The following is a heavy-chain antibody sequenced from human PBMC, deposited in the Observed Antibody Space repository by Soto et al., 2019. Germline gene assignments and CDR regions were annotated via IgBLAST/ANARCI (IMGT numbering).Heavy chain of an antibody. J-gene: IGHJ6*02. CDR1: GYTFTSYY. D-gene: IGHD2-15*01. CDR2: INPSGGST. CDR3: ARDQGSSGGSCSASYGMDV. Sequence: SSVKVSCKASGYTFTSYYMHWVRQAPGQGLEWMGIINPSGGSTSYAQKFQGRVTMTRDTSTSTVYMELSSLRSEDTAVYYCARDQGSSGGSCSASYGMDVWGQGTTVTVSS. V-gene: IGHV1-46*01.